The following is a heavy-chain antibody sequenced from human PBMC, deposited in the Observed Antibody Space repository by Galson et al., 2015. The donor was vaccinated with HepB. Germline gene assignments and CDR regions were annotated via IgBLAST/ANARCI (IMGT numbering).Heavy chain of an antibody. D-gene: IGHD3-16*01. J-gene: IGHJ3*01. CDR1: GFTFSRYG. CDR3: AKGSEMAGGVAFDF. V-gene: IGHV3-30*02. Sequence: FLRLSCAASGFTFSRYGMHWVRQAQGKGLEWVTFIQNDGNKEYDVVSVKGGFTISRDNSKHTRYLRMSSLRAEETAVYYCAKGSEMAGGVAFDFWGQGTIVTVSS. CDR2: IQNDGNKE.